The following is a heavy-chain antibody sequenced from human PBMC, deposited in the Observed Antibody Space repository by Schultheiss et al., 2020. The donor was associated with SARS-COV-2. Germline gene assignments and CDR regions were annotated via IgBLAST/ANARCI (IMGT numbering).Heavy chain of an antibody. V-gene: IGHV3-33*01. CDR2: IWYDGSNK. Sequence: GGSLRLSCAVSGFTFSSYGMHWVRQAPGKGLEWVAVIWYDGSNKYYADSVKGRFTISRDNSKNTLYLQMHSLRAEDTAVYYCARELGIWSSFDYWGQGTLVTVSS. D-gene: IGHD7-27*01. J-gene: IGHJ4*02. CDR3: ARELGIWSSFDY. CDR1: GFTFSSYG.